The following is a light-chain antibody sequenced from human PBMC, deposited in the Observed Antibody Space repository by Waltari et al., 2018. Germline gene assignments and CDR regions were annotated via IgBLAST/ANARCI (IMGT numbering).Light chain of an antibody. J-gene: IGLJ2*01. Sequence: QSALTQPPSASGSPGQSVTISCTGTSSDVGSYNYVSWYQQHPGKAPKLMIYEVSKRPSGVPDRFSCSKSGNTASLTVSGLQAEDEADYYCSSYAGSNNLLFGGGTKLTVL. CDR3: SSYAGSNNLL. CDR2: EVS. V-gene: IGLV2-8*01. CDR1: SSDVGSYNY.